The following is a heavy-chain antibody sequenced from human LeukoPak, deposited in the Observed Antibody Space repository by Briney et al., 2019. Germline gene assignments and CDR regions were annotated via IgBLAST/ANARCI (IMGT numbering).Heavy chain of an antibody. CDR1: GFTFSSYS. J-gene: IGHJ4*02. D-gene: IGHD2-15*01. V-gene: IGHV3-48*04. CDR3: AREGYCSGGTCFVDY. Sequence: GESLRLSCAASGFTFSSYSMNWVRQAPGKGLEWVSYISDSGSTIYYADSVKGRFTISRDNAKNSLYLQMNSLRVEDTAVYYCAREGYCSGGTCFVDYWGQGTLVTVSS. CDR2: ISDSGSTI.